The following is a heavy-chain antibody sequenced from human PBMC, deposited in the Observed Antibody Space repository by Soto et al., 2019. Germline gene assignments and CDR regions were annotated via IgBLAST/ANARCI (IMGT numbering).Heavy chain of an antibody. CDR1: GYTFTSYA. V-gene: IGHV1-3*01. D-gene: IGHD1-26*01. Sequence: VQLVQSGAEVKKPGASVKVSCKASGYTFTSYAMHWVRQAPGHRLEWLGWINAGNGNTKYSQKFQVRVTSTRATSASTAYMELSSLRSEDTAVYYCARDVGATGDWGQGTLVTVSS. CDR3: ARDVGATGD. CDR2: INAGNGNT. J-gene: IGHJ4*02.